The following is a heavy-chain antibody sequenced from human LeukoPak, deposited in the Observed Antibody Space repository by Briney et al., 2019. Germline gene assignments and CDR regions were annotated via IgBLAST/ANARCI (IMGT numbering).Heavy chain of an antibody. CDR3: AKRGSYVVLRSEFDY. CDR1: GFTFSSYA. CDR2: ISGSGGST. J-gene: IGHJ4*02. V-gene: IGHV3-23*01. Sequence: GGSLRLSCAASGFTFSSYAMSWVRQAPGKGLEWVSAISGSGGSTYYADSVKGRFTISRDNSKNTLYLQMNSLRAEDTAVYYCAKRGSYVVLRSEFDYWGQGTLVTVSS. D-gene: IGHD1-26*01.